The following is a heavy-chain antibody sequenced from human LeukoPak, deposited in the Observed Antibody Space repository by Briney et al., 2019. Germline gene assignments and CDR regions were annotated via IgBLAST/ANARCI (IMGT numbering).Heavy chain of an antibody. D-gene: IGHD3-16*01. CDR1: GFTFSSYG. CDR3: AKDWGEYFDYVWGSFTSFDF. V-gene: IGHV3-23*01. J-gene: IGHJ4*02. Sequence: PGGSPRLSCAASGFTFSSYGVSWVRQAPGKGLEWVSGISGSGHRTYYADSVKGRFTISRDNSKNTLYLQMNSLRAEDTAVYYCAKDWGEYFDYVWGSFTSFDFWGQGTLVTVSS. CDR2: ISGSGHRT.